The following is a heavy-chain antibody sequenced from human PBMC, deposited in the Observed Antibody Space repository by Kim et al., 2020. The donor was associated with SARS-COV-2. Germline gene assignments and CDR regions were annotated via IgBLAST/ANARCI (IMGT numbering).Heavy chain of an antibody. Sequence: GGSLRLSCAASGFTFSGSAMHWVRQASGKGLEWVGRIRSKANSYATAYAASVKGRFTISRDDPKNTAYLQMNSLKTEDTAVYYCTSASIAAAGKYYYYYYGRDVWGQRATVTVSS. J-gene: IGHJ6*02. CDR1: GFTFSGSA. V-gene: IGHV3-73*01. CDR3: TSASIAAAGKYYYYYYGRDV. D-gene: IGHD6-13*01. CDR2: IRSKANSYAT.